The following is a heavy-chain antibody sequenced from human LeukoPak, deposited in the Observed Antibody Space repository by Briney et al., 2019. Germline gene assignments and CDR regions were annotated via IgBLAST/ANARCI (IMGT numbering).Heavy chain of an antibody. J-gene: IGHJ5*02. D-gene: IGHD3-22*01. CDR3: ARARCDTCGYGS. Sequence: GGSLRLSCAASGFAVSNNYMSWVRQAPGKGLEWVAVIYDGGHTDYADSVKGRFTFSRDSSKNTLYLQMNSLRPEDTAEYYCARARCDTCGYGSWGQGTLVTVSS. CDR2: IYDGGHT. V-gene: IGHV3-66*02. CDR1: GFAVSNNY.